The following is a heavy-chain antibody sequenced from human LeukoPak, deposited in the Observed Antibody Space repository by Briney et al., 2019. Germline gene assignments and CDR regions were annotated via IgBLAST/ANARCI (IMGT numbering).Heavy chain of an antibody. Sequence: GGSLRLSCAASGFTFSSYSMNWVRQAPGKGLEWVSDISSSSTIYYADSVKGRFTISRDNAKNSLYLEMNSLRAEDTAVYYCARTYYDFWSGYYSHEGNPFDYWGQGTLVTVSS. CDR3: ARTYYDFWSGYYSHEGNPFDY. CDR2: ISSSSTI. CDR1: GFTFSSYS. J-gene: IGHJ4*02. V-gene: IGHV3-48*01. D-gene: IGHD3-3*01.